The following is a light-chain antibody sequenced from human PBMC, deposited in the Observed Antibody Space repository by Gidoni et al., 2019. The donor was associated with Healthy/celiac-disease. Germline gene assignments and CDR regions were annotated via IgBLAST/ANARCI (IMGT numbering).Light chain of an antibody. CDR3: QQYDNLLLLT. Sequence: MTQSQSSLSASVGDRVTITCQASQDISNYFNWYQQKPGKAPKLLIYDASNLETGVPSRFSGSGSGTDFTFTISSLQPEDIATYYCQQYDNLLLLTFGGGTKVEIK. V-gene: IGKV1-33*01. CDR2: DAS. CDR1: QDISNY. J-gene: IGKJ4*01.